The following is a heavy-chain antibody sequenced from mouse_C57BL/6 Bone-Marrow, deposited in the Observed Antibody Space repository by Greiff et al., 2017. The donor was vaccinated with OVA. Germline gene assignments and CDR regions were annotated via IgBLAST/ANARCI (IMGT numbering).Heavy chain of an antibody. CDR1: GFSLTSYG. CDR3: ARNYDGYYVVWFAY. D-gene: IGHD2-3*01. Sequence: VKLVESGPGLVQPSQSLSITCTVSGFSLTSYGVHWVRQSPGKGLEWLGVIWSGGSTDYNAAFISRLSISKDNSKSQVFFKMNSLQADDTAIYYCARNYDGYYVVWFAYWGQGTLVTVSA. CDR2: IWSGGST. J-gene: IGHJ3*01. V-gene: IGHV2-2*01.